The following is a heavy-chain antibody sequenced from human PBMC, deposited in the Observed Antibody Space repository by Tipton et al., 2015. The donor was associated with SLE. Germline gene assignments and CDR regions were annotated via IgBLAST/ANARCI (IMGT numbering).Heavy chain of an antibody. CDR2: IRAKAYGGTP. Sequence: LSLTCTVSGGSISNYYWSWIRQAPGKGLEWVGYIRAKAYGGTPEYAPSVRGRFTVSRDDSKGVAYLQMNSLKIEDTAVYYCTRGSGRYEYWGQGTLLTVSS. CDR1: GGSISNYY. V-gene: IGHV3-49*03. J-gene: IGHJ4*02. D-gene: IGHD3-3*01. CDR3: TRGSGRYEY.